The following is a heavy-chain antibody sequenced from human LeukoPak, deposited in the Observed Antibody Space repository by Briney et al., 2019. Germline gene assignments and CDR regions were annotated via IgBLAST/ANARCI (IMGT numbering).Heavy chain of an antibody. Sequence: SETLSLTCAVYGGSFSSYYWSWIRQPPGKGLEWIGEINHSGSTNYNPSLKSRVTILVDTSKNQFSLKLSSVTAADTAVYYCAREGGSYYYGMDVWGQGTTVTVSS. CDR2: INHSGST. CDR3: AREGGSYYYGMDV. J-gene: IGHJ6*02. D-gene: IGHD1-26*01. CDR1: GGSFSSYY. V-gene: IGHV4-34*01.